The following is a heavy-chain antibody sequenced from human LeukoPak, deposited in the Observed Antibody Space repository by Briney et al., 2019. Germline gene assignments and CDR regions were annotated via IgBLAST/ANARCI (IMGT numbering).Heavy chain of an antibody. CDR1: GFSFSSYS. CDR3: VRDHNWAFDY. D-gene: IGHD1-1*01. Sequence: PGGSLRLSCAASGFSFSSYSMKWVRQAPGEGLQWLSYIGPNSRIIYYTDSVEGRFTISRDNAKNSLYLQMNSLRAEDTAVYYGVRDHNWAFDYWGQGTLVTVSS. J-gene: IGHJ4*02. V-gene: IGHV3-48*01. CDR2: IGPNSRII.